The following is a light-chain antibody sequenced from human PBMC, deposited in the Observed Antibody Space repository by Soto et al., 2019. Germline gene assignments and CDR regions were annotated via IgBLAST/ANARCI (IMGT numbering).Light chain of an antibody. Sequence: EIVMTQSPATLSVSPGERATLSCRASQSVSSNLAWYQQKPGQAPRLLIDGAYTRATGIPARFSGSGSGTEFTLTVSSLQSEDFAVYYCQQYNNWPPLTFGGGTKVEIK. V-gene: IGKV3-15*01. CDR1: QSVSSN. CDR2: GAY. J-gene: IGKJ4*01. CDR3: QQYNNWPPLT.